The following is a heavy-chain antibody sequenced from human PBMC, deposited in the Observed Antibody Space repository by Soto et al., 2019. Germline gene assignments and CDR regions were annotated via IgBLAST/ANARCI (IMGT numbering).Heavy chain of an antibody. CDR3: AGQTFTIAAASYGRSNWFDP. CDR2: IYFTGNT. CDR1: GGSITSSGHF. D-gene: IGHD6-25*01. J-gene: IGHJ5*02. Sequence: SETLSLTCSASGGSITSSGHFWGWVRQPPGKGLEWIGAIYFTGNTYYTPSLKSRLTMSIDTSKNKFSLRLNSVTAADTAVYYCAGQTFTIAAASYGRSNWFDPWGPGTLVTVPQ. V-gene: IGHV4-39*01.